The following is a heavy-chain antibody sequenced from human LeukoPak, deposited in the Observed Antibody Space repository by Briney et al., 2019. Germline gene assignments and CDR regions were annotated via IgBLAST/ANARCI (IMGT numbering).Heavy chain of an antibody. Sequence: ASVKVSCKASGYTFTSYAMNWVRQAPGRGREWMGWINTKTGNPTYAQRFTGRFVFSLDTSVSTVYLQISSLTAEDTAVYYCAREYSWSYYYYCDMDVWGQGTTVTVSS. CDR2: INTKTGNP. V-gene: IGHV7-4-1*02. CDR1: GYTFTSYA. CDR3: AREYSWSYYYYCDMDV. D-gene: IGHD1-20*01. J-gene: IGHJ6*02.